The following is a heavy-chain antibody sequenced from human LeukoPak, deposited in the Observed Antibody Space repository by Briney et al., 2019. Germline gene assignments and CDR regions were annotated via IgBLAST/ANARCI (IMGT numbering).Heavy chain of an antibody. V-gene: IGHV4-39*07. CDR2: INHSGST. J-gene: IGHJ4*02. Sequence: SETLSLTCTVSGGSISSTSYYWSWIRQPAGKGLEWIGEINHSGSTNYNASLKSRVTISKDTSKNQFSLKLTSVTAADTAVYYCARRLDLWFGESEFDYWGQGTLVSVSS. CDR3: ARRLDLWFGESEFDY. CDR1: GGSISSTSYY. D-gene: IGHD3-10*01.